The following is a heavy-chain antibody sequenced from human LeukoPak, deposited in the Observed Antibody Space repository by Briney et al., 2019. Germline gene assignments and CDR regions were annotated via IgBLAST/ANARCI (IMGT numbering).Heavy chain of an antibody. D-gene: IGHD5-24*01. CDR1: GGSVSSGSYY. V-gene: IGHV4-61*01. CDR3: AGGQDVYSQFDY. Sequence: SETLSLTCTVSGGSVSSGSYYWSWIRQPPGKGLEWIGYIYYTGNTHYSPSLKSRVTMSVDTSKNQFSLKLSSVTAADTALYFCAGGQDVYSQFDYWGQGALVTVSS. CDR2: IYYTGNT. J-gene: IGHJ4*02.